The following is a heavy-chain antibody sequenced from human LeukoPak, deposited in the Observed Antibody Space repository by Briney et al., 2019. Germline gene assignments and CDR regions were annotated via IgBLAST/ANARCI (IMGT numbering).Heavy chain of an antibody. Sequence: PGGSLRLSCAASGFTFSTYGMYWVRQAPGKGLEWVALIWYDGSNTYYADSVKGRFTISRDNSKNTLYLQMNSLRAEDTAVYYCARAGYCSGGSWYGKDVWGQGTTVTVSS. J-gene: IGHJ6*02. CDR3: ARAGYCSGGSWYGKDV. CDR2: IWYDGSNT. D-gene: IGHD2-15*01. CDR1: GFTFSTYG. V-gene: IGHV3-33*01.